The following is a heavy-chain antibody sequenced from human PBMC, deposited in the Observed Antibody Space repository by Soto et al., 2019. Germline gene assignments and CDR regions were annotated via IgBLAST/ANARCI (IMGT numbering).Heavy chain of an antibody. V-gene: IGHV4-4*07. J-gene: IGHJ2*01. Sequence: SETLSLTCTVSGGSISSYYWSWIRQPAGKGLEWIGRIYSSGSTSYNPSLNSRVTMSVGTSNNQFSLILSSVTAADAAVYYCARDPGILVVRGVISSFDIWGRGTLVTASS. D-gene: IGHD3-10*01. CDR3: ARDPGILVVRGVISSFDI. CDR1: GGSISSYY. CDR2: IYSSGST.